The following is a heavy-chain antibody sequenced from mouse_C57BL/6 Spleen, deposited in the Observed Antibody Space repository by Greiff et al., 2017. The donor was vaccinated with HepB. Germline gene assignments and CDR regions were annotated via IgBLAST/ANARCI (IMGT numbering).Heavy chain of an antibody. CDR1: GYTFTDYN. D-gene: IGHD1-1*01. V-gene: IGHV1-18*01. Sequence: EVQLQQSGPELVKPGASVKIPCKASGYTFTDYNMDWVKQSHGKSLEWIGDINPNNGGTIYNQKFKGKATLTVDKSSSTAYMELRSLTSEDTAVYYCARWYYGSSLDYYAMDYWGQGTSVTVSS. CDR2: INPNNGGT. CDR3: ARWYYGSSLDYYAMDY. J-gene: IGHJ4*01.